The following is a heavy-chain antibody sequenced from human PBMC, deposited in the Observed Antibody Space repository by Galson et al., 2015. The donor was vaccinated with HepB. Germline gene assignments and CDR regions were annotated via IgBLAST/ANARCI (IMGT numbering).Heavy chain of an antibody. J-gene: IGHJ6*02. V-gene: IGHV3-33*01. Sequence: SLRLSCAASGFTFSSHGMHWVRQAPGKGLEWVAVIWNDGSHKFYGDSVKGRFTISRDDSKNTVYLQMNSLRAEDTAVYFCARDWPNAMDVWGPGTTVTASS. CDR3: ARDWPNAMDV. CDR1: GFTFSSHG. CDR2: IWNDGSHK.